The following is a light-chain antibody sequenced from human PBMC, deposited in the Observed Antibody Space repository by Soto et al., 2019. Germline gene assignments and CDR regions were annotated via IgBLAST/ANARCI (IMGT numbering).Light chain of an antibody. V-gene: IGKV3-20*01. J-gene: IGKJ3*01. CDR1: QTVSSAY. CDR2: GAS. CDR3: QYYNTSSGFA. Sequence: VLTQSPGTLSLSPGETATLSCRASQTVSSAYLAWYQQKPGQAPRLLIYGASSRVPTIPDRFSGSVSGTDFNLAISRLEPEDFALYYCQYYNTSSGFAFGPGTRV.